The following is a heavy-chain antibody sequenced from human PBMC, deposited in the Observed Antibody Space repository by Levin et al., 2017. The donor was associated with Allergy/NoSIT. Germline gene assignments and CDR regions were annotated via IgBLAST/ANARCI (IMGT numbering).Heavy chain of an antibody. J-gene: IGHJ6*02. CDR3: AHWENYSSSPGYYYYGMDV. CDR2: IYWDDDK. Sequence: ESGPTLVKPTQTLTLTCTFSGFSLSTSGVGVGWIRQPPGKALEWLALIYWDDDKRYSPSLKSRLTITKDTSKNQVVLTMTNMDPVDTATYYCAHWENYSSSPGYYYYGMDVWGQGTTVTVSS. CDR1: GFSLSTSGVG. D-gene: IGHD6-6*01. V-gene: IGHV2-5*02.